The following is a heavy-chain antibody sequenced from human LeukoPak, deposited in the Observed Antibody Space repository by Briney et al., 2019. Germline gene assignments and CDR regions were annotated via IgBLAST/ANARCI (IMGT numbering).Heavy chain of an antibody. Sequence: SQTLSLTCAISGDSVSSNSVAWNWVRQSPSRGLEWLGRTYYRSKWYNDYAISMKSRITINPDTSKNQFSLQLNSVTPEDTAVYYCARSGNNYEIFDIWGQGTMVTVSS. J-gene: IGHJ3*02. CDR1: GDSVSSNSVA. CDR3: ARSGNNYEIFDI. CDR2: TYYRSKWYN. D-gene: IGHD3-3*01. V-gene: IGHV6-1*01.